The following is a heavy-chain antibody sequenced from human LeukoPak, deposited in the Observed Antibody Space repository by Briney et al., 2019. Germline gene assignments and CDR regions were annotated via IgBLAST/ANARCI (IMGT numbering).Heavy chain of an antibody. CDR3: ARLHSSSWYWFDY. J-gene: IGHJ4*02. Sequence: SDTLSLTCTVSGGSISSYYWSWIRQPPGKGLEWIGYIYYSGSTNYTPSLKSRVTISVDTSKNQFSLKLSSVTAADTAVYYCARLHSSSWYWFDYWGQGTLVTVPS. CDR1: GGSISSYY. V-gene: IGHV4-59*07. D-gene: IGHD6-13*01. CDR2: IYYSGST.